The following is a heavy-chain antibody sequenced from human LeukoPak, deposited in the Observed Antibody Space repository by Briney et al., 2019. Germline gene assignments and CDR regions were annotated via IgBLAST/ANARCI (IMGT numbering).Heavy chain of an antibody. Sequence: PGGSLRLSCAASGFTFSSYAMSWVRQAPGKGLEWVSAISGSGGSAYYADSVKGRFTISRDNSKNTLYLQMNSLRAEDTAVYYCAKDHHARKSKSPFDYWGQGTLVTVSS. D-gene: IGHD1-14*01. V-gene: IGHV3-23*01. J-gene: IGHJ4*02. CDR3: AKDHHARKSKSPFDY. CDR1: GFTFSSYA. CDR2: ISGSGGSA.